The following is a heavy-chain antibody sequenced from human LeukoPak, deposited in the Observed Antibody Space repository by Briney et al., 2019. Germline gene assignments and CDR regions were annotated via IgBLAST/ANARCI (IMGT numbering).Heavy chain of an antibody. CDR2: ISYDGSNK. D-gene: IGHD6-19*01. CDR3: AKDSEYMAGHFDY. V-gene: IGHV3-30*18. J-gene: IGHJ4*02. Sequence: GGSLRLSCAASGFTFSSYGMHWVRQAPGKGLEWVAVISYDGSNKYYADSVKGRFTISRDNSKNTLYLQMNSLRAEDTAVYYCAKDSEYMAGHFDYWGQGTLVTVSS. CDR1: GFTFSSYG.